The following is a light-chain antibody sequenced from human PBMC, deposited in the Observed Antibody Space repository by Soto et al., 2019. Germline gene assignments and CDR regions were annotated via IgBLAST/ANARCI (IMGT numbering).Light chain of an antibody. CDR1: SGDVGAYNY. CDR2: DVS. J-gene: IGLJ1*01. CDR3: CSYAGTYSYX. V-gene: IGLV2-11*01. Sequence: QSVLTQPRSVSGSPGQPVTSSCTGTSGDVGAYNYVSWYQQHPGKAPKFMIYDVSKRPSGVPDRFSGSQSGNTSSLPISGIQAEDEADYYCCSYAGTYSYXFGTGIKAT.